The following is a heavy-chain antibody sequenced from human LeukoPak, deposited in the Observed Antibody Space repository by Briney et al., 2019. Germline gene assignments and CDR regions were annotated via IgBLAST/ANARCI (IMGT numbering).Heavy chain of an antibody. CDR3: ARADLTGTLRLDY. Sequence: SETLSLTCTVSGGSISSYYWSWIRQPPGKGLEWIGYIYYSESTNYNPSLKSRVTISVDTSKNQFSLKLSSVTAADTAVYYCARADLTGTLRLDYWGQGTLVTVSS. V-gene: IGHV4-59*01. J-gene: IGHJ4*02. D-gene: IGHD1-20*01. CDR2: IYYSEST. CDR1: GGSISSYY.